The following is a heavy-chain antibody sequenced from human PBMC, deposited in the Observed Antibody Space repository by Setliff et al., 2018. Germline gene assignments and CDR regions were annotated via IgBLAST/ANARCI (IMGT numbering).Heavy chain of an antibody. J-gene: IGHJ2*01. CDR2: INHSGST. D-gene: IGHD1-26*01. CDR3: ARQAAEVGFDL. CDR1: GGSFSGYY. V-gene: IGHV4-34*01. Sequence: SETLSLTCAVYGGSFSGYYWSWIRQPPGKGLEWIGEINHSGSTNYNPSLKSRVTISVDTSKNQFSLKLSSVTAADTALYYCARQAAEVGFDLWGRGTLVTVSS.